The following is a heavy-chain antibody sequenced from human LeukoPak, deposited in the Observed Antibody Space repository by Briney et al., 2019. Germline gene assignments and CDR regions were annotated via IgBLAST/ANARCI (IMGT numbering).Heavy chain of an antibody. D-gene: IGHD4-23*01. J-gene: IGHJ4*02. CDR1: GGSIVSSNW. Sequence: SGTLSLTCAVSGGSIVSSNWWTWVRQPPGKGLEWIGEIYHSGSTNYNPSLKSRVTISVDKSKSQFSLKLSSVTAADTAHYYCARNGGNSDVDDWGQGILVTVSS. V-gene: IGHV4-4*02. CDR2: IYHSGST. CDR3: ARNGGNSDVDD.